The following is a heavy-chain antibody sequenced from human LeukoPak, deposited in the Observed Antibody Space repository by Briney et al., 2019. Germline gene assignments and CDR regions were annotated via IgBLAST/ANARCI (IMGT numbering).Heavy chain of an antibody. D-gene: IGHD4-23*01. CDR2: IYSGGST. V-gene: IGHV3-66*01. Sequence: PGGSLDPSVAALGLTASSNYLGWVGQAQGKGREWVSVIYSGGSTYYADSVKGRFTISRDNSKNTLYLQMNSLRAEDTAVYYCARENRWRGYFDYWGQGTLVTVSS. J-gene: IGHJ4*02. CDR3: ARENRWRGYFDY. CDR1: GLTASSNY.